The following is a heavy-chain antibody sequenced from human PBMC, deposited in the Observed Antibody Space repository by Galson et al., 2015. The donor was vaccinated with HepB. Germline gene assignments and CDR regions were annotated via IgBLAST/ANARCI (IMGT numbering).Heavy chain of an antibody. CDR1: GFTFSSYW. V-gene: IGHV3-7*01. D-gene: IGHD3-9*01. CDR2: IKQDGSEK. Sequence: SLRLSCAASGFTFSSYWMSWVRQAPGKGLEWVANIKQDGSEKYYVDSVKGRFTISRDNAKNSLYLQMNSLRAEDTAVYYCARDGDPYYDILTGPDSYYYYYYGMDVWGQGTTVTVSS. CDR3: ARDGDPYYDILTGPDSYYYYYYGMDV. J-gene: IGHJ6*02.